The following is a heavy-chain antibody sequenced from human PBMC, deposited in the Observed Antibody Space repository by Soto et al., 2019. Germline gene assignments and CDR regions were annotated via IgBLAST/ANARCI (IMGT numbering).Heavy chain of an antibody. Sequence: ASVKVSCKASGYTFTNYAMHWVRPAPGQGPEWMGWVNLNTGGTDYAQEFQGRVTMTTATSIRTVYLEVTRLKFDDTAIYYCARDPSSFLGRVYGMDVWGQGTAVTVSS. CDR2: VNLNTGGT. CDR3: ARDPSSFLGRVYGMDV. CDR1: GYTFTNYA. J-gene: IGHJ6*02. V-gene: IGHV1-2*02.